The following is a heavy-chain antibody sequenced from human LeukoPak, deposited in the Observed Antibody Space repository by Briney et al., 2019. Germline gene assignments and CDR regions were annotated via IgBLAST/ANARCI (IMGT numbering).Heavy chain of an antibody. V-gene: IGHV3-30*02. J-gene: IGHJ4*02. CDR3: AKGLAVSTGY. D-gene: IGHD6-19*01. CDR1: GFTFSSYC. Sequence: GGSLRLSCAASGFTFSSYCMHWVRQAPGKGLEWVAFIRYDGSNTYYADSVNGRFTISRDNSKNTLYLQMNSQRAEDTAVYYCAKGLAVSTGYWGQGTLVTVSS. CDR2: IRYDGSNT.